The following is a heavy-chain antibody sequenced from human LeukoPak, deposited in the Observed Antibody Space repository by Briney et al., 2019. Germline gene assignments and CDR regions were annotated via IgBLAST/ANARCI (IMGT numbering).Heavy chain of an antibody. CDR2: IRYDGSNK. J-gene: IGHJ6*03. Sequence: GGSLRLSCAASGFTFSSYGMHWVRQAPGKGLEWVAFIRYDGSNKYYADSVKGRFTISRDNSKNTLYLQMNSLRAEDTAVYYCAKRGSYLYYYYYMDVWGKGTTVTISS. V-gene: IGHV3-30*02. CDR3: AKRGSYLYYYYYMDV. CDR1: GFTFSSYG. D-gene: IGHD1-26*01.